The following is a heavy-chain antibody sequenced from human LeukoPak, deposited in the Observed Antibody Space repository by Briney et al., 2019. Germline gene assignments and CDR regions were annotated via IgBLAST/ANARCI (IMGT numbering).Heavy chain of an antibody. Sequence: PSETLSLTCTVSGGSISSGGYYWSWIRQPSGKGLEWIGYIYLSGSTNYNPSLKSRVTISVDTSKNQFSLKLSSVTAADTAVYYCARGRFRGSYLVYWGQGTLVTVSS. CDR2: IYLSGST. CDR1: GGSISSGGYY. J-gene: IGHJ4*02. CDR3: ARGRFRGSYLVY. V-gene: IGHV4-30-2*01. D-gene: IGHD3-10*01.